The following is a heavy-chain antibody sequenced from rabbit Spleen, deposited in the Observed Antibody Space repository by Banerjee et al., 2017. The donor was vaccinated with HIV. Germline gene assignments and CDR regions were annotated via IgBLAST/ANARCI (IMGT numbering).Heavy chain of an antibody. CDR1: GFSFSARYY. J-gene: IGHJ4*01. CDR3: ARDLVAAIGWNFSL. V-gene: IGHV1S40*01. CDR2: INMFTGKS. D-gene: IGHD5-1*01. Sequence: QSLEESGGDLVKPGASLTLTCTASGFSFSARYYMCWVRQAPGKGLEWIACINMFTGKSVYASWAKGRFIMSRPSSTTVTLQMTSLTVADTATYFCARDLVAAIGWNFSLWGQGTLVTVS.